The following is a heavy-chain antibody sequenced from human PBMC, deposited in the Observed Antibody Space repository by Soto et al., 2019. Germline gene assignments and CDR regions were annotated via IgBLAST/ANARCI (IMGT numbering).Heavy chain of an antibody. Sequence: QVQLVQSGTEIKKPGASVKVSCEASGDTFTGYYVHWVRQAPGQGLEWMGWISPHGGGAKYAQNFEGRVTLPKDTSHNTADMEMTRLRSDDTAVYFCARGDSGGNPTMSWGQGTLVTASS. CDR2: ISPHGGGA. CDR3: ARGDSGGNPTMS. D-gene: IGHD6-25*01. J-gene: IGHJ4*02. V-gene: IGHV1-2*02. CDR1: GDTFTGYY.